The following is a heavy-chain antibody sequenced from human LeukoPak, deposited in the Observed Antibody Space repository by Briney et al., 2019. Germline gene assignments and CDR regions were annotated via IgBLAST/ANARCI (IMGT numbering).Heavy chain of an antibody. J-gene: IGHJ4*02. CDR2: ISAKNGDT. CDR1: GYTFTRYG. CDR3: ARDEGRGSGSYFPNYFDY. D-gene: IGHD3-10*01. V-gene: IGHV1-18*01. Sequence: ASVKVSCKASGYTFTRYGISWVRQAPGEGLEWMGWISAKNGDTKYVQKFQGRVTMTTDKSTSTAYMDLRTLRSDDTAVYYCARDEGRGSGSYFPNYFDYWGQGTLVTVSS.